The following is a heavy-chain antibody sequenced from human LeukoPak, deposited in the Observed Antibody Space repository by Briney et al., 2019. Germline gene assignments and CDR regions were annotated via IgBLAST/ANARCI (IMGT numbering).Heavy chain of an antibody. V-gene: IGHV3-23*01. CDR2: ISGIGDTT. D-gene: IGHD6-19*01. CDR3: AKKNGGGWPTISFDY. J-gene: IGHJ4*02. CDR1: GFIFSTNA. Sequence: GGSLRLSCAASGFIFSTNAMNWVRQAPGKGLEWVSGISGIGDTTFYSDPVKGRFTISRDNSENTLYLQMNSLRVEDSAVYYCAKKNGGGWPTISFDYWGQGIMVTFSS.